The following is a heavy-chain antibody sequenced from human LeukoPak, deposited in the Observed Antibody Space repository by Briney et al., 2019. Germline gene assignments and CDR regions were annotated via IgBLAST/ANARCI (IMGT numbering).Heavy chain of an antibody. J-gene: IGHJ6*02. CDR1: GFTFSSYG. Sequence: GGSQRLSCAASGFTFSSYGMHWVRQAPGKGLEWVAVIWYDGSNKYYADSVRGRFTISRDNSKNTLYLQMTSLRGEDTAVYYCAKNYESGRGVPYAMDVWGQGTTVTVSS. CDR2: IWYDGSNK. V-gene: IGHV3-33*06. D-gene: IGHD3-10*01. CDR3: AKNYESGRGVPYAMDV.